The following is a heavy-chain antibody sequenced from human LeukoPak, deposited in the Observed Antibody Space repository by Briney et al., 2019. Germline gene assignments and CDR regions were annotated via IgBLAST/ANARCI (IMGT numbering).Heavy chain of an antibody. Sequence: PGGSLRLSCAASGFTFSSYWMHWVRHAPGKGLVWVSRINSDGSSTSYADSVKGRFTISRDNAKNTLYLQMNSLRAEDTAVYYCARLNFRYGMDVWGQGTTVTVSS. CDR1: GFTFSSYW. J-gene: IGHJ6*02. CDR3: ARLNFRYGMDV. CDR2: INSDGSST. V-gene: IGHV3-74*01.